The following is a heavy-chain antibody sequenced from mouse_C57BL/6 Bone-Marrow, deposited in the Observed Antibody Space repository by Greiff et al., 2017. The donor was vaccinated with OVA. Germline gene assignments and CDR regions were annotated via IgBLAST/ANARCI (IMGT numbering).Heavy chain of an antibody. J-gene: IGHJ2*01. CDR3: ARSVVPFDY. CDR2: ISSGGSYT. D-gene: IGHD1-1*01. Sequence: EVQLQESGGDLVKPGGSLKLSCAASGFTFSSYGMSWVRQTPDKRLEWVATISSGGSYTYYPDSVKGRFTISRDNAKNTLYLQMSSLKSEGTAMYYCARSVVPFDYWGQGTTLTVSS. V-gene: IGHV5-6*01. CDR1: GFTFSSYG.